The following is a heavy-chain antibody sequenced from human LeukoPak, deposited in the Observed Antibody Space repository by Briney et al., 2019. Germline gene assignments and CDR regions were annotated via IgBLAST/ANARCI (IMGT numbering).Heavy chain of an antibody. J-gene: IGHJ4*02. D-gene: IGHD3-9*01. CDR2: IIPIFGTA. CDR3: ARNTIGYYDILTGYFDY. CDR1: GGTLSSYA. Sequence: GASVKVSCKASGGTLSSYAISWVRQAPGQGLEWMGGIIPIFGTANYAQKFQGRVTITADESTSTAYMELSSLRSEDTAVYYCARNTIGYYDILTGYFDYWGQGTLVTVSS. V-gene: IGHV1-69*13.